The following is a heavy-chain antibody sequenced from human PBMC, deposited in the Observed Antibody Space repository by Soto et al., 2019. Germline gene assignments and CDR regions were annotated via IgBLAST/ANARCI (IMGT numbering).Heavy chain of an antibody. CDR3: AKDRGGFARGWEYYDF. J-gene: IGHJ4*02. D-gene: IGHD6-19*01. CDR1: GFAFSSYT. CDR2: ISASGGST. V-gene: IGHV3-23*01. Sequence: SCAASGFAFSSYTMSWVRQTPGKGLEWVSSISASGGSTYYGDSLRGRFTISRDNSKNTLNLHIKSLGVEDSAVYYCAKDRGGFARGWEYYDFWGQGTQVTVSS.